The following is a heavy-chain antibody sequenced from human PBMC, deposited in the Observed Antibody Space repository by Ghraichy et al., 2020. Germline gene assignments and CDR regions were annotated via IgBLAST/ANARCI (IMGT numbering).Heavy chain of an antibody. D-gene: IGHD2-2*02. CDR1: GGSISSSSYY. J-gene: IGHJ6*02. Sequence: SETLSLTCTVSGGSISSSSYYWGWIRQPPGKGLEWIGSIYYSGSTYYNPSLKSRVTISVDTSKNQFSLKLSSVTAADTAVYYCARRTRVVVPAAIKYYYYGMDVWGQGTTVTVS. CDR2: IYYSGST. V-gene: IGHV4-39*01. CDR3: ARRTRVVVPAAIKYYYYGMDV.